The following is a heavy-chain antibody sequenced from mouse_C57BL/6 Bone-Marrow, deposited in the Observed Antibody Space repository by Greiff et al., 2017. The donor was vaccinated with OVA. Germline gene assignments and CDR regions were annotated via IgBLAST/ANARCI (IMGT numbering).Heavy chain of an antibody. D-gene: IGHD5-5*01. Sequence: EVQRVESGEGLVKPGGSLKLSCAASGFTFSSYAMSWVRQTPEKRLEWVAYISSGGDYTYYADTVKGRFTISRDNARNTLYLQMSSLKSEDTAMYYCTRGAYLHGFAYWGQGTLVTVSA. CDR1: GFTFSSYA. V-gene: IGHV5-9-1*02. CDR3: TRGAYLHGFAY. CDR2: ISSGGDYT. J-gene: IGHJ3*01.